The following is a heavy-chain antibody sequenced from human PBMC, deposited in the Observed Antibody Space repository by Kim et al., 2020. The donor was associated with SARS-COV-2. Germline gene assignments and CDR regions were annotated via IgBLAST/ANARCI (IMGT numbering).Heavy chain of an antibody. CDR2: ISSSSSYI. CDR3: ARDMEEREQWLVPVHPIHYGMDV. J-gene: IGHJ6*02. Sequence: GGSLRLSCAASGFTFSSYSMNWVRQAPGKGLEWVSSISSSSSYIYYADSVKGRFTISRDNAKNSLYLQMNSLRAEDTAVYYCARDMEEREQWLVPVHPIHYGMDVWGQGTTVTVSS. CDR1: GFTFSSYS. V-gene: IGHV3-21*01. D-gene: IGHD6-19*01.